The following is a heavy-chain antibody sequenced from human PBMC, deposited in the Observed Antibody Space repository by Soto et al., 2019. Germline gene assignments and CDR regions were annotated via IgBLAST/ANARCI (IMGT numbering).Heavy chain of an antibody. V-gene: IGHV3-23*01. CDR3: AKDTYYYDSSGYCLDY. D-gene: IGHD3-22*01. CDR2: ISGSGGST. CDR1: GFTFSSYA. Sequence: EVQLLESGGGLVQPGGSLRLSCAASGFTFSSYAMSWVRQAPGKGLEWDSAISGSGGSTYYADSVKGRFTISRDNSKNTLYLQMNSLRAEDTAVYYCAKDTYYYDSSGYCLDYWGQGTLVTVSS. J-gene: IGHJ4*02.